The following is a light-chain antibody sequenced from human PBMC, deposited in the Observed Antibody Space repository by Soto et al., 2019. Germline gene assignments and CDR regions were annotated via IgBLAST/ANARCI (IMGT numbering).Light chain of an antibody. J-gene: IGLJ1*01. CDR1: ISDAGGYNY. V-gene: IGLV2-14*01. CDR3: SSYTSSSTYV. Sequence: QSVLTQPASVCGSPGQSITISCTGTISDAGGYNYVSWYQQHPGKAPKLMIYEVSNRPSGVSNRFSGYKSGNTASLTISGLQAEDEADYYCSSYTSSSTYVFGTGTKVTV. CDR2: EVS.